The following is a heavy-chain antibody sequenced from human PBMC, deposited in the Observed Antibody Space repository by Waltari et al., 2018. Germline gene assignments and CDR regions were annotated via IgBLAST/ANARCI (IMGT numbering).Heavy chain of an antibody. D-gene: IGHD2-2*01. Sequence: QVQLQESGPGLVKPSETLSLTCTVSGYSISSGYYWGWIRQPPGKGLEWIGSIYHSGSTYYNPSLKSRVTISVDTSKNQFSLKLSSVTAADTAVYYCARDVVVVVPAAIGGYYFDYWGQGTLVTVSS. CDR3: ARDVVVVVPAAIGGYYFDY. CDR2: IYHSGST. J-gene: IGHJ4*02. V-gene: IGHV4-38-2*02. CDR1: GYSISSGYY.